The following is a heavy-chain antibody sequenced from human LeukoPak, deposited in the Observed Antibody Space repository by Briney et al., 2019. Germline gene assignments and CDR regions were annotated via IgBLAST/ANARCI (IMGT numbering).Heavy chain of an antibody. CDR2: ISGGGDST. D-gene: IGHD1-1*01. J-gene: IGHJ4*02. CDR1: GFTFSSYV. V-gene: IGHV3-23*01. Sequence: GGSLRLSCAASGFTFSSYVMRWVRQAPGNGLEWVSAISGGGDSTYYADSVKGRFTISRDNSKNTMYLQMNSLGAEDTAIYYGGKDRTTRTSSPGFWGQGTLVTVSS. CDR3: GKDRTTRTSSPGF.